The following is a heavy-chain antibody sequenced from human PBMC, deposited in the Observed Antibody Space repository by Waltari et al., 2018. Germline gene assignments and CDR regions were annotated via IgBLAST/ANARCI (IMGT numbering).Heavy chain of an antibody. CDR2: IYTRGST. V-gene: IGHV4-4*07. J-gene: IGHJ3*02. D-gene: IGHD6-19*01. CDR3: ARDRHDPQLPGIAVVDI. CDR1: GGSISSYY. Sequence: QVQLQESGPGLVKPSETLSLTCTVSGGSISSYYWSWIRQPAGKGLEWIGPIYTRGSTHDNPSLKSRVTMSLDTSKNQFSLKRSSATAADTAVYYCARDRHDPQLPGIAVVDIWGQGTMVTVSS.